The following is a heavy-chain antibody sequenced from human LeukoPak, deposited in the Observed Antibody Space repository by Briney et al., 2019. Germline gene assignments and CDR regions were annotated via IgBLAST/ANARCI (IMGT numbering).Heavy chain of an antibody. Sequence: ASVKVSCKASGYTFTTYGINWVRQATGQGLEWMGWMNPNSSNTGYAQKFQGRVTMTRNTSISTAYMELSSLRSEDTAVYYCVVDTYYDYVWGSYRYDRWGQGTLVTVSS. J-gene: IGHJ4*02. CDR2: MNPNSSNT. CDR1: GYTFTTYG. CDR3: VVDTYYDYVWGSYRYDR. D-gene: IGHD3-16*02. V-gene: IGHV1-8*02.